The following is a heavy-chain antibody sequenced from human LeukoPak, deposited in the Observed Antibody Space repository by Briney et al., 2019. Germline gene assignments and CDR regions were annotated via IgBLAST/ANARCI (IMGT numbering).Heavy chain of an antibody. V-gene: IGHV4-59*01. D-gene: IGHD1-20*01. CDR1: GGFISSYD. J-gene: IGHJ3*02. Sequence: SETLSLTCTVSGGFISSYDWSWIRQPPGKGLEWIGHIYSSGSTNYNPSLKSRVTISVDTSKNQFSLRLNSVTAADTAVYYCAREDNWSAFDIWGQGTMITVSS. CDR2: IYSSGST. CDR3: AREDNWSAFDI.